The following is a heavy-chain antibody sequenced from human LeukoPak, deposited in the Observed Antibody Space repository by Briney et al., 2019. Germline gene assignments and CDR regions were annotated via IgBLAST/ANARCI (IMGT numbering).Heavy chain of an antibody. V-gene: IGHV3-30*18. Sequence: GGCLRLSCAASGFTFSSYGMHWVRQAPGKGLEWVAVISYDGSNKYYADSVKGRFTISRDNSKNTLYLQMNSLRAEDTAVYYCAKDYLLSAWEPRGMDVWGQGTTVTVSS. CDR1: GFTFSSYG. J-gene: IGHJ6*02. CDR2: ISYDGSNK. CDR3: AKDYLLSAWEPRGMDV. D-gene: IGHD1-26*01.